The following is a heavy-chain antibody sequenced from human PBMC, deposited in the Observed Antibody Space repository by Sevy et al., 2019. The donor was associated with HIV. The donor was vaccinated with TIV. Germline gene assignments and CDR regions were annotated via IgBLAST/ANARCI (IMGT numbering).Heavy chain of an antibody. Sequence: SETLSLTCAVSDGSISPYNWNWIRQPPGKGLEWIGYMYYSGSIKYNPSFKSRVTISVEMSKNQVSLNLRSVTAADTAVYYCARGGGLSDYGMDVWGQGTTVTVSS. J-gene: IGHJ6*02. CDR3: ARGGGLSDYGMDV. D-gene: IGHD3-16*01. CDR2: MYYSGSI. CDR1: DGSISPYN. V-gene: IGHV4-59*01.